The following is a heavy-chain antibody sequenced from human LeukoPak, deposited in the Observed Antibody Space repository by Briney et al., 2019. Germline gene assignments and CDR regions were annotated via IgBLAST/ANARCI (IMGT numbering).Heavy chain of an antibody. V-gene: IGHV3-7*01. Sequence: GGSLRLSCAASGFTFSSSWMAWVRQAPGKGLEWVGNIKEDGTAKNYVVSVRGRFTISRDNAKNSLYLQMNSLRAEDTAVYYCTSHTGTGDAFRPFHIWGQGTMVTVSS. CDR2: IKEDGTAK. D-gene: IGHD2-21*02. J-gene: IGHJ3*02. CDR1: GFTFSSSW. CDR3: TSHTGTGDAFRPFHI.